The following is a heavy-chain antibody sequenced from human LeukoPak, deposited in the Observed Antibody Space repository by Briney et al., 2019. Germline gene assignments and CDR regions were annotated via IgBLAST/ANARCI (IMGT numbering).Heavy chain of an antibody. CDR3: AREGIVVVPAAMN. Sequence: SQTLFLTCTVSGGSISSGDYYWSWIRQPPGKGLEWIGYIYYSGSTYYNPSLKSRVTISADTSKNQFSLKLSSVTAADTAVYYCAREGIVVVPAAMNWGQGTLVTVSS. CDR2: IYYSGST. CDR1: GGSISSGDYY. D-gene: IGHD2-2*01. V-gene: IGHV4-30-4*08. J-gene: IGHJ4*02.